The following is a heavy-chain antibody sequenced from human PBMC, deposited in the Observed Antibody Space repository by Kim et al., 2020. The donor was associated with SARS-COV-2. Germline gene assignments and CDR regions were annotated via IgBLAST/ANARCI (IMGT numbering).Heavy chain of an antibody. CDR3: AREETYYYDSSVSFDY. Sequence: SVKVSCKASGGTFSSYAISWVRQDPGQGLEWMGRIIPILGIANYAQKFQGRVTITADKSTSTAYMELSSLRSEDTAVYYCAREETYYYDSSVSFDYLGQ. D-gene: IGHD3-22*01. V-gene: IGHV1-69*04. CDR1: GGTFSSYA. J-gene: IGHJ4*02. CDR2: IIPILGIA.